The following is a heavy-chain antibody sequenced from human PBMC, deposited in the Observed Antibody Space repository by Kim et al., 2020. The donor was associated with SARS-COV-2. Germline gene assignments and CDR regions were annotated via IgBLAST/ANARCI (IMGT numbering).Heavy chain of an antibody. D-gene: IGHD6-6*01. J-gene: IGHJ4*02. Sequence: NPSHKSRVTISGDTPKNQFSLKLSSVSAADTAVYYCARPKGSSSSCRFDYWGQGTLVTVSS. V-gene: IGHV4-34*01. CDR3: ARPKGSSSSCRFDY.